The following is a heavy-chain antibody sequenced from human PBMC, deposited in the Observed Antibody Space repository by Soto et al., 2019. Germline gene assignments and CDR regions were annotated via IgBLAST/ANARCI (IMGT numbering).Heavy chain of an antibody. Sequence: PGGSLILSCASSGFPFSSYIMNLVRPAPGKGLEWVSSISSSSSYIYYAGSVKGRFTISRDNSRNTVFLQMNSLRAEDTAVYYCAKDLGYCSSTGCYDFYAMDGWGQGNTVTVS. J-gene: IGHJ6*02. V-gene: IGHV3-21*04. CDR3: AKDLGYCSSTGCYDFYAMDG. CDR2: ISSSSSYI. D-gene: IGHD2-2*01. CDR1: GFPFSSYI.